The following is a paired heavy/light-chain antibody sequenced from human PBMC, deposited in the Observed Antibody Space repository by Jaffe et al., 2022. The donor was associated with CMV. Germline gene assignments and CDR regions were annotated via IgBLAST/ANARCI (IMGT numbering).Heavy chain of an antibody. J-gene: IGHJ4*02. CDR3: STYHSHTSGSYYAFFDY. V-gene: IGHV3-15*01. CDR1: GLPFSNAW. D-gene: IGHD3-9*01. CDR2: INNRANGGTT. Sequence: EVQLVESGGGLVKPGGSLRLSCAASGLPFSNAWMSWVRQAPGKGLEWVGRINNRANGGTTLYAAPVRGRFTISRDDSENTLFLQMNSLQTEDTAVYYCSTYHSHTSGSYYAFFDYWGQGTLVTVSS.
Light chain of an antibody. CDR3: QQCYSAPLT. CDR2: WAS. CDR1: QTVSFTSNNNNC. J-gene: IGKJ3*01. V-gene: IGKV4-1*01. Sequence: DIAMTQSPDSLAVSLGERATINCKSSQTVSFTSNNNNCLAWYQQKPGQPPKLLISWASTRESGVPDRFSGSGSGTDFTLTISSLQAEDVAVYYCQQCYSAPLTFGPGTKVEIK.